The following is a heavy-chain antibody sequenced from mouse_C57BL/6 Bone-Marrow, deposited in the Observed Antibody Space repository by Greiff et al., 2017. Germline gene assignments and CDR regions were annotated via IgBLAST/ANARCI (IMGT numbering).Heavy chain of an antibody. CDR1: GYSFTDYN. CDR2: INPNYGTT. J-gene: IGHJ3*01. Sequence: EVKLPESGPEPVNPGASVKISCKASGYSFTDYNMTWVKQSNGKSLEWIGVINPNYGTTRFNQKFKGKATLHVDQSSSTAYMQLDNLTSEDSAVYYCARGRAYYSNYGGGLFAYWGQGTLVTVSA. CDR3: ARGRAYYSNYGGGLFAY. V-gene: IGHV1-39*01. D-gene: IGHD2-5*01.